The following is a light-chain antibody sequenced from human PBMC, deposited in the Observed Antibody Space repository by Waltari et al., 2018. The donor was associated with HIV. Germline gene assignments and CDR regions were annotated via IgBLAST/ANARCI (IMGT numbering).Light chain of an antibody. CDR1: NIGSKS. CDR2: DDS. Sequence: SYVLTQSPSLSVAPGQTARITCGGENIGSKSVHWYQQKPGQAPVLVVHDDSDRPSGIPERFSGSNSGNTATLTISRVEAGDEADFYCQAWERTSDGVLFGGGTKLTVL. CDR3: QAWERTSDGVL. J-gene: IGLJ2*01. V-gene: IGLV3-21*02.